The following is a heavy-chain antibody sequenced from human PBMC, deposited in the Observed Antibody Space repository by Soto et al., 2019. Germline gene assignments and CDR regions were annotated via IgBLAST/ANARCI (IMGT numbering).Heavy chain of an antibody. V-gene: IGHV5-10-1*01. J-gene: IGHJ5*02. Sequence: GESLKISCKGSRYSFTIYCISWVRQMPGKGLEWMGRIDPSDSYTNYSPSFQGHVTISADKSISTAYLQWSSLKASDTAMYYCARHKIEYSSSSRLNWFDPWGQGTLVTVSS. CDR2: IDPSDSYT. D-gene: IGHD6-6*01. CDR1: RYSFTIYC. CDR3: ARHKIEYSSSSRLNWFDP.